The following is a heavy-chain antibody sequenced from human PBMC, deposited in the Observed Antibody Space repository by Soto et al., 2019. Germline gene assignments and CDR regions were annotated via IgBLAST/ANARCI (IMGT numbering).Heavy chain of an antibody. V-gene: IGHV1-69*13. CDR1: GGTFSSYA. CDR2: IIPIFGTA. D-gene: IGHD4-17*01. Sequence: GASVKVSCKASGGTFSSYAISWVRQAPGQGLEWMGGIIPIFGTANYAQKFQGRVTITADESTSTAYMELSSLRSEDTAVYYCARAPTTVTTAWYFDYWGQGTLVTVS. J-gene: IGHJ4*02. CDR3: ARAPTTVTTAWYFDY.